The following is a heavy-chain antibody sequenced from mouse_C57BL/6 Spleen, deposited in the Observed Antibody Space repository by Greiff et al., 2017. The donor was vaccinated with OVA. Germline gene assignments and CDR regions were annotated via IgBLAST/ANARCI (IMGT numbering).Heavy chain of an antibody. V-gene: IGHV1-78*01. Sequence: VQLQQSDAELVKPGASVKISCKVSGYTFTDHTIHWMKQRPEQGLEWIGYIYPRDGSTKYTEKFKGKATLTADTSSSTAYMQLNSLTSEDSAVYFGARTYYSKEFLFAYWGQGTLVTVSA. CDR1: GYTFTDHT. J-gene: IGHJ3*01. D-gene: IGHD2-5*01. CDR3: ARTYYSKEFLFAY. CDR2: IYPRDGST.